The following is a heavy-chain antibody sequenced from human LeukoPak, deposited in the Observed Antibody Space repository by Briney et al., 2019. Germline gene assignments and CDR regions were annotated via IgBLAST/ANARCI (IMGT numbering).Heavy chain of an antibody. V-gene: IGHV3-7*01. J-gene: IGHJ4*02. Sequence: GGSLRLSCAASGFSFSNYWMTWVRQAPGKGLEWVANIGQDGTGNHYVDPVKGRFAISRDNAKNSLYLQMNRLRADDTAVYYCARDLNYYATDYWGQGTLVTVSS. D-gene: IGHD1-7*01. CDR1: GFSFSNYW. CDR3: ARDLNYYATDY. CDR2: IGQDGTGN.